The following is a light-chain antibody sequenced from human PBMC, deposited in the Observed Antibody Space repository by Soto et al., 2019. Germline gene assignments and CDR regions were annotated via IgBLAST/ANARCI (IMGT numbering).Light chain of an antibody. V-gene: IGLV1-47*01. Sequence: QSVLTQPPSASGTPRQRVTISCSGSSSNIGSNYVYWYQQLPGTAPKLLIYRNNQRPSGVPDRFSGSKSGTSASLAISGLRSEDGANYYCAAWDDSLSGVVFGGGTKLTVL. J-gene: IGLJ3*02. CDR2: RNN. CDR1: SSNIGSNY. CDR3: AAWDDSLSGVV.